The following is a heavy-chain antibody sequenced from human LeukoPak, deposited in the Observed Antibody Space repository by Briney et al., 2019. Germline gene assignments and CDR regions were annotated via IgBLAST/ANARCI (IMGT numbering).Heavy chain of an antibody. CDR1: GFTFSSYA. CDR3: AKPYYDFWSGPPFDY. J-gene: IGHJ4*02. V-gene: IGHV3-23*01. Sequence: PAGSLRLSCAASGFTFSSYAMSWVRQAPGKGLEWVSAISGSGGSTYYADSVKGRFTISRDNSKNTLYLQMNSLRAEDTAVYYCAKPYYDFWSGPPFDYWGQGTLVTVSS. CDR2: ISGSGGST. D-gene: IGHD3-3*01.